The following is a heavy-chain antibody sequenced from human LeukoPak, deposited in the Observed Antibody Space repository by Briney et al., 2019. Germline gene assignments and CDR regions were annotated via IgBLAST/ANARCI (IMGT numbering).Heavy chain of an antibody. V-gene: IGHV3-21*01. CDR1: GFAFSSYS. D-gene: IGHD5-18*01. J-gene: IGHJ6*02. CDR2: ISSSSSYI. Sequence: GGSLRLSCAASGFAFSSYSMNWVRQAPGKGLEWVSSISSSSSYIYYADSVKGRFTISRDNAKNSLYLQMNSLRAEDTAVYYCARVREWIQLWTTKGYYYGMDVWGQGTTVTVSS. CDR3: ARVREWIQLWTTKGYYYGMDV.